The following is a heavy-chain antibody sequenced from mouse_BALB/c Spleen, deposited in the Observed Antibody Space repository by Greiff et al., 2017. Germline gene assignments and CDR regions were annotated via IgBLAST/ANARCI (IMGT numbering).Heavy chain of an antibody. Sequence: DVMLVESGGGLVQPGGSRKLSCAASGFTFSSFGMHWVRQAPEKGLEWVAYISSGSSTIYYADTVKGRFTISRDNPKNTLFLQMTSLRSEDTAMYYCARNWYANFYYFDYWGQGTTLTVSS. CDR3: ARNWYANFYYFDY. D-gene: IGHD2-10*02. CDR1: GFTFSSFG. J-gene: IGHJ2*01. V-gene: IGHV5-17*02. CDR2: ISSGSSTI.